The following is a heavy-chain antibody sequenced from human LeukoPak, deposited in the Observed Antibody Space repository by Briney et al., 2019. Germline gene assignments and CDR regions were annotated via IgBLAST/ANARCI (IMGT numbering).Heavy chain of an antibody. CDR2: IRYDGSNK. J-gene: IGHJ4*02. CDR1: GFTFSSYG. V-gene: IGHV3-30*02. Sequence: GGSLRLSCAASGFTFSSYGMHWVRQAPGKGLEWVAFIRYDGSNKYYADSVKGRFTISRDNSKNTLYLQMNSLRAEDTAVYYCAKDRRRRYGDYVTLDYWGQGTLVTVSS. D-gene: IGHD4-17*01. CDR3: AKDRRRRYGDYVTLDY.